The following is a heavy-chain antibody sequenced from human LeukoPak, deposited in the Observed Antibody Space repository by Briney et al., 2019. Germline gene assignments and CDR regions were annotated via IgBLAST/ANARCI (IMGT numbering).Heavy chain of an antibody. CDR2: ISHSGSS. Sequence: SETLSLTRTVSGYSISSGYYWGWIRQPPGKGLEYIGSISHSGSSFYNPSLKSRVTISADTSKNQFSLKLSSVTAADTAVYYCARGVLYWGQGTLVTVSS. CDR3: ARGVLY. J-gene: IGHJ4*02. D-gene: IGHD3-10*01. V-gene: IGHV4-38-2*02. CDR1: GYSISSGYY.